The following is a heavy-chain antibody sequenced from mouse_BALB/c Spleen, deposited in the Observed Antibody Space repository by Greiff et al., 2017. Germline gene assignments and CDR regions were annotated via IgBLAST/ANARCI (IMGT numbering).Heavy chain of an antibody. CDR2: ISYDGSN. V-gene: IGHV3-6*02. Sequence: EVQLQESGPGLVKPSQSLSLTCSVTGYSITSGYYWNWIRQFPGNKLEWMGYISYDGSNNYNPSLKNRISITRDTSKNQFFLKLNSVTTEDTATYYCARGGGGMDYWGQGTSVTVSS. CDR1: GYSITSGYY. J-gene: IGHJ4*01. CDR3: ARGGGGMDY.